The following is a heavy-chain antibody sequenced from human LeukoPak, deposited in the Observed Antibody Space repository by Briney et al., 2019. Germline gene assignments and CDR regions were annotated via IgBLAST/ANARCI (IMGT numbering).Heavy chain of an antibody. CDR3: AKGYCSGTSCYSGLD. CDR2: IRYDGSNK. V-gene: IGHV3-30*02. D-gene: IGHD2-2*01. CDR1: GFTFSTYG. J-gene: IGHJ4*02. Sequence: GGSLRLSCVASGFTFSTYGMHWVRQAPGKGLEWVAFIRYDGSNKYYADSVRGRFTISRDNSKNTLSLQMNSLRPEDTAVYYCAKGYCSGTSCYSGLDWGQGTLVTVSA.